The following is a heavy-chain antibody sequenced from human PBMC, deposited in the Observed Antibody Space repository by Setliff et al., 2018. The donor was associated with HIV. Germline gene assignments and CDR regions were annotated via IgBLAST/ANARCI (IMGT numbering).Heavy chain of an antibody. V-gene: IGHV1-18*01. J-gene: IGHJ6*03. CDR3: ASRSYGSSDYYYYMDV. Sequence: ASVKVSCKASGYTFTSYGISWVRQAPGQGLEWMGWISAYNGNTNYAQKLQGRVIMTTDTSTSTAYMELRSLRSDDTAVYYCASRSYGSSDYYYYMDVWGKGTTVTVSS. CDR2: ISAYNGNT. D-gene: IGHD5-18*01. CDR1: GYTFTSYG.